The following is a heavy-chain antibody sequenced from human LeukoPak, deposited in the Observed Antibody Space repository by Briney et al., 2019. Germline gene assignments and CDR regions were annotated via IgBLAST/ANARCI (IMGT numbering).Heavy chain of an antibody. CDR3: ASKIGYCSSVSCYLDY. V-gene: IGHV3-23*01. CDR1: AFTFSSYD. CDR2: IRSSGGST. Sequence: GGSLRLSCAASAFTFSSYDMTWARQAPGKGLEWVSAIRSSGGSTDYADSVKGRFTISRDNSKNILYLQMNSLRAEDTAAYYCASKIGYCSSVSCYLDYWGQGTLVTVSS. D-gene: IGHD2-15*01. J-gene: IGHJ4*02.